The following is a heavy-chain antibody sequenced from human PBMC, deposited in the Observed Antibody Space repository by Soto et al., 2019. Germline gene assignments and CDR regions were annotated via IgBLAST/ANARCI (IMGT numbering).Heavy chain of an antibody. V-gene: IGHV5-10-1*01. J-gene: IGHJ6*02. CDR1: GYTFTAFW. Sequence: PGESLKISCQASGYTFTAFWITWVRQMPGKGLEWMATIDPSGSYTNYSLSFQGHVTISADKSIGSAYLQWNSLEASDSAMYYCARLSTVFCSETTCQLHNGMDVWGQGTTVTVSS. CDR2: IDPSGSYT. D-gene: IGHD3-9*01. CDR3: ARLSTVFCSETTCQLHNGMDV.